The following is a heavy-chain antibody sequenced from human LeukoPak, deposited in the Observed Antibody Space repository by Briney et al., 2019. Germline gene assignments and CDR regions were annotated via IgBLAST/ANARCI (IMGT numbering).Heavy chain of an antibody. CDR2: ASGDGIHK. J-gene: IGHJ4*01. V-gene: IGHV3-30*04. CDR3: ARAVSSSWYAAY. Sequence: GRSLRLSCATSGFSSTAYTIHWVRQAPGEGPEWVALASGDGIHKQYAASVQGRFTISRDNSESTVYLEMNSLKDGDTGIYYCARAVSSSWYAAYWGHGTRVTVSS. CDR1: GFSSTAYT. D-gene: IGHD6-13*01.